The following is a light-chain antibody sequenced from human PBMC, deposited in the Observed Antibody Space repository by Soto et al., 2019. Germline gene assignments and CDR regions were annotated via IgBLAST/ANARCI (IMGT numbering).Light chain of an antibody. CDR3: QQFGSSPGFT. CDR1: QSINSRY. V-gene: IGKV3-20*01. Sequence: EIVLTQSPGTLSLSPGERATLSCRASQSINSRYLAWYQQKPGQAPRLLIYGASSRATGIPDRFSGSGSGTDITLTISRLEPEDFAGYYCQQFGSSPGFTFGPGTKVDIK. J-gene: IGKJ3*01. CDR2: GAS.